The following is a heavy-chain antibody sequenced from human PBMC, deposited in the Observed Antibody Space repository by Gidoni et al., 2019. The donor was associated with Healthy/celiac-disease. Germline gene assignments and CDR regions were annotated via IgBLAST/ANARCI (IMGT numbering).Heavy chain of an antibody. CDR2: ISSSSSTI. Sequence: EVQLVESGGGLVQPGGSLRLSCAASGFPFSSYSMNWVRQAPGKGLEWVSYISSSSSTIYYADSVKGRFTISRDNAKNSLYLQMNSLRDEDTAVYYCARTDYYDSSGYYYYWGQGTLVTVSS. CDR3: ARTDYYDSSGYYYY. J-gene: IGHJ4*02. D-gene: IGHD3-22*01. CDR1: GFPFSSYS. V-gene: IGHV3-48*02.